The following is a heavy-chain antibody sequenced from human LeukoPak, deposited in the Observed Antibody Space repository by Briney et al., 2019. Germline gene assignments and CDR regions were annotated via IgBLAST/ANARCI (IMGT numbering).Heavy chain of an antibody. Sequence: SETLSLTCSVSGSSISNYYWSWIRQSPGKGLEWIGYIYSTGSTDYNPSLKSRVTTSVETSKNQFSLRLSSVTAADTAVYFCARHEGLARPFDYWGQGTLVPVSS. CDR2: IYSTGST. V-gene: IGHV4-59*08. CDR3: ARHEGLARPFDY. D-gene: IGHD6-19*01. J-gene: IGHJ4*02. CDR1: GSSISNYY.